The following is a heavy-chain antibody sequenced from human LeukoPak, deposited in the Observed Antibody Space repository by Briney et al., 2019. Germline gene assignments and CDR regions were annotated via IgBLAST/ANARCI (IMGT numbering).Heavy chain of an antibody. CDR2: INPNSGGT. CDR1: GYTFTGYY. Sequence: ASVKVSCKASGYTFTGYYMHWVRQAPGQGLEWMGWINPNSGGTNYAQKFQGRVTMTRDTSISTAYMELSRLRSDDTAVYYCARYDYSNLDMAEYFQHWGQGTQVTVSS. J-gene: IGHJ1*01. V-gene: IGHV1-2*02. CDR3: ARYDYSNLDMAEYFQH. D-gene: IGHD4-11*01.